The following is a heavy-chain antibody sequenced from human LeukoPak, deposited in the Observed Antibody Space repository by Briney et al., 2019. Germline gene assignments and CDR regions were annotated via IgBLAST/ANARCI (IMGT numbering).Heavy chain of an antibody. CDR3: ARSSFGVVIGFDY. D-gene: IGHD3-3*01. Sequence: SQTLSLTCAVSGGSISSGGYSWRWIRQPPGKGLEWIGYIYHSGSTYYNPSLKSRVTISVDRSKNQFSLKLSSVTAADTAVYYCARSSFGVVIGFDYWGQGTLVTVSS. V-gene: IGHV4-30-2*01. CDR2: IYHSGST. CDR1: GGSISSGGYS. J-gene: IGHJ4*02.